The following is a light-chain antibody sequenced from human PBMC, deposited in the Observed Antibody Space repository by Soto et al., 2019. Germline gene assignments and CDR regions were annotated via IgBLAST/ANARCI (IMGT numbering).Light chain of an antibody. CDR1: QSVSSN. Sequence: EIVMTQSPATLSVSPGERATLSCRASQSVSSNLAWYQQKPGQAPRLLIYGASTRATGIPARFSGSGSGTEFTLTISSLQSEDFAVYYCQQYNNWPPLTFGGGTNLEIK. CDR2: GAS. CDR3: QQYNNWPPLT. V-gene: IGKV3-15*01. J-gene: IGKJ4*01.